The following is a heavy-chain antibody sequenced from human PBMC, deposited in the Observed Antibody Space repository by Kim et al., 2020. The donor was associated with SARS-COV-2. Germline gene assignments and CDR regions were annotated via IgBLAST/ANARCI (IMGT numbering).Heavy chain of an antibody. Sequence: GESLQISCKASAYTFTSYWIAWVRQMPGKGLEWMGIIWPADSDTRYSPSFQGQVTISADKSISTAYLQWRGLKASDTAIYYCARSGTSRFDTWGQGTLVTVSS. D-gene: IGHD2-2*01. J-gene: IGHJ5*02. CDR2: IWPADSDT. V-gene: IGHV5-51*01. CDR1: AYTFTSYW. CDR3: ARSGTSRFDT.